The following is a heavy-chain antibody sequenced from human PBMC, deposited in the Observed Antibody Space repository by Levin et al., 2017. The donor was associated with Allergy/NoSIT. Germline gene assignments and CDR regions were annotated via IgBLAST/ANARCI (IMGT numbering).Heavy chain of an antibody. CDR2: ISSTGSTI. CDR3: ARQLGNFWSGYNYFDY. CDR1: GFTFSSYE. D-gene: IGHD3-3*01. J-gene: IGHJ4*02. V-gene: IGHV3-48*03. Sequence: GGSLRLSCAASGFTFSSYEMNWVRRAPGKGQEWVSYISSTGSTIYSADSVKGRFTISRDNAKNSLYLHMNSLRAEDTAVYYCARQLGNFWSGYNYFDYWGLGALVTASS.